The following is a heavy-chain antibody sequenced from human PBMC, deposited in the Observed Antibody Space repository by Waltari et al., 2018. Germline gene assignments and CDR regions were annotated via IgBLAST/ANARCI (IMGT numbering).Heavy chain of an antibody. CDR1: GFTFSNYD. J-gene: IGHJ4*02. V-gene: IGHV3-13*01. CDR3: TRGDPTAGAIDY. CDR2: SGTSADT. Sequence: EVQLVESGGGLVQPGGSLRLSCAASGFTFSNYDMPWVRQTTGDGWECVAASGTSADTKYPVSGKVRFTISRENAKNSLYLQMNSLRAGDTAVYYCTRGDPTAGAIDYWGQGTLVTVSS.